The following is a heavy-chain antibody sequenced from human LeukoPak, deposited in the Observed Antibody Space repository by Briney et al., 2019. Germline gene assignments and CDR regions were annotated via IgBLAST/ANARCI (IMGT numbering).Heavy chain of an antibody. V-gene: IGHV1-46*01. J-gene: IGHJ4*02. CDR2: INPSGGST. CDR3: ARAVAGTTLGGYFDY. D-gene: IGHD6-19*01. CDR1: AYTFTSYY. Sequence: ASVKVSCKASAYTFTSYYMHWVRQAPGQGLEWMGIINPSGGSTSYAQKFQGRVTMTRDTSTSTVYMELSSLRSEDTAVYYCARAVAGTTLGGYFDYWGQGTLVTVSS.